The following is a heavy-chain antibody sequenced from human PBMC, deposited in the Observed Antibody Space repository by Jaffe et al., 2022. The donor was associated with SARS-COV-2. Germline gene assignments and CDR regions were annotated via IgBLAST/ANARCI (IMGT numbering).Heavy chain of an antibody. J-gene: IGHJ3*02. D-gene: IGHD3-10*01. V-gene: IGHV3-30*18. CDR2: ISYDGSNK. CDR1: GFTFSSYG. CDR3: AKPAARGDDAFDI. Sequence: QVQLVESGGGVVQPGRSLRLSCAASGFTFSSYGMHWVRQAPGKGLEWVAVISYDGSNKYYADSVKGRFTISRDNSKNTLYLQMNSLRAEDTAVYYCAKPAARGDDAFDIWGQGTMVTVSS.